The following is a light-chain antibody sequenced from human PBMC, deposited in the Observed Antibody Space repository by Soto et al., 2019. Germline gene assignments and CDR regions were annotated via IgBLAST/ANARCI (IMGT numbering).Light chain of an antibody. V-gene: IGKV1-39*01. CDR1: QSISSY. CDR2: AAS. CDR3: QQSYSTPPVT. J-gene: IGKJ3*01. Sequence: DIQMTQSPSSLSASVGDRVTITCRASQSISSYLNWYQQKPGKATKLLIYAASSLQSGVPSRFSGSGSGTDFTLTISSLQPEDFATYDCQQSYSTPPVTFGPGTKVDIK.